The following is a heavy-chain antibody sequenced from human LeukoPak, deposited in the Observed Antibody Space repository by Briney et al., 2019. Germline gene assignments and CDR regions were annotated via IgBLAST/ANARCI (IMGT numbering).Heavy chain of an antibody. D-gene: IGHD6-13*01. CDR3: ARLWGRAAAGTYYYYGMDV. Sequence: SETLSLTCTVSGGSISSYYWSWIRQPPGKGLEWIGYIYYSGSTNYNPSLKSRVTISVDTSKNQFSLKLSSVTAADTAVYYCARLWGRAAAGTYYYYGMDVWGQGTTVTVSS. V-gene: IGHV4-59*08. CDR1: GGSISSYY. CDR2: IYYSGST. J-gene: IGHJ6*02.